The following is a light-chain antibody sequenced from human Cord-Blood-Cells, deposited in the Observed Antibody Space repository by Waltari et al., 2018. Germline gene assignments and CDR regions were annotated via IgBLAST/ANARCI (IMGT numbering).Light chain of an antibody. Sequence: IVLTQSPATLSLSPGERATLSCRASQSVSSYLAWYQQKPGQAPRLLIYDASNRATGIPARFSGSASVTDFTLTISSLEPEDFAVYYCQQRSNWPRSFGQGTKLEIK. J-gene: IGKJ2*03. CDR3: QQRSNWPRS. CDR1: QSVSSY. CDR2: DAS. V-gene: IGKV3-11*01.